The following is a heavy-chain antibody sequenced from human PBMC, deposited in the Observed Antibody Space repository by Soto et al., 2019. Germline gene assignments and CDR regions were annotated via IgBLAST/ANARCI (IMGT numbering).Heavy chain of an antibody. CDR1: GYTLTELS. D-gene: IGHD2-2*01. CDR2: FDPEDGET. J-gene: IGHJ6*03. CDR3: ATDTGCYDPVIRYYYYYMDV. V-gene: IGHV1-24*01. Sequence: ASVKGSCKVSGYTLTELSMHWVRQAPGKGLEWMGGFDPEDGETIYAQKFQGRVTMTEDTSTDTAYMELSSLRSEDTAVYYCATDTGCYDPVIRYYYYYMDVWGKGTTVTVSS.